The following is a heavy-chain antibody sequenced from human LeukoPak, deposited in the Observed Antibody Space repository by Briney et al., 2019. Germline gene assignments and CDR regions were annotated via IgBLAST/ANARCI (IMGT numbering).Heavy chain of an antibody. V-gene: IGHV3-7*05. J-gene: IGHJ5*02. Sequence: GGSLRLSCTGSGFTFSNYWMNWVRQAPGKGLEWVATIKQDESEKFYVDSVKGRFTISRDNAKNSLFLQMNSLRAEDTAVYYCARLEVRGVIGPWGQGTLVRVSS. CDR1: GFTFSNYW. CDR2: IKQDESEK. D-gene: IGHD3-10*01. CDR3: ARLEVRGVIGP.